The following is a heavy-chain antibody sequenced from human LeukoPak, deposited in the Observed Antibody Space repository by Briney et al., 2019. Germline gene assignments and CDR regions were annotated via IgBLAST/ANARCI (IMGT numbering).Heavy chain of an antibody. Sequence: GGSLRLSCAASGFTFSSYWMHWVRQAPGKGLVWVSRINSDGSSTSYADSVKGRFTISRDNSKNTLYLQMNSLRAEDTAVYYCARDLKRDYYYDSSGYVNWGQGTLVTVSS. CDR3: ARDLKRDYYYDSSGYVN. CDR2: INSDGSST. V-gene: IGHV3-74*01. J-gene: IGHJ4*02. CDR1: GFTFSSYW. D-gene: IGHD3-22*01.